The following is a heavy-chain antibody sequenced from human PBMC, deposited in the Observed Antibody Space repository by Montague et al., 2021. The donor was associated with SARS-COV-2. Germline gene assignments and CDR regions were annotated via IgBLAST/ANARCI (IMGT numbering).Heavy chain of an antibody. CDR2: IYSSGTT. D-gene: IGHD5-12*01. Sequence: TLSLTCTVSGGSIRSGSYYWSWIRQPAGKGLEWIGRIYSSGTTDYSFSLKSRVTISVDTSKNQFSLKPTSVTAADTAVYYCARAHSGSWAHLDNWGQGSLVTVSS. CDR3: ARAHSGSWAHLDN. CDR1: GGSIRSGSYY. J-gene: IGHJ4*02. V-gene: IGHV4-61*02.